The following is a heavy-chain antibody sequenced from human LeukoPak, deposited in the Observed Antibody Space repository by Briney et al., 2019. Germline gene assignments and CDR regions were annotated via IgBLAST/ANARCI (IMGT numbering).Heavy chain of an antibody. V-gene: IGHV3-23*01. CDR1: GFTFSSYA. J-gene: IGHJ3*02. CDR2: ISGSGVGT. D-gene: IGHD3-16*01. CDR3: AKDREYSYVYDAFDI. Sequence: PGGSLRLSCAASGFTFSSYAMSWVRQAPGKGLEWVSGISGSGVGTYYADSVKGRFTTSRDNSKNTLYLQMNTLRAEDTAVYYCAKDREYSYVYDAFDIWGQGTLVTVSS.